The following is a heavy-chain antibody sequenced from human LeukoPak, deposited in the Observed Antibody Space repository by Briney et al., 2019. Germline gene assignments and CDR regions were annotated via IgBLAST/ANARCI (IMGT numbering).Heavy chain of an antibody. CDR3: ASHMAVAGTRGFDD. CDR2: ISQTGTT. J-gene: IGHJ4*02. V-gene: IGHV4-4*02. CDR1: DDSIYSNKW. Sequence: SGTLSLTSAVFDDSIYSNKWWSWVRQPPGKGLEWIGEISQTGTTYYDPPLKSRTTISIDRSKNHFSLTLTSATAADTAVYFCASHMAVAGTRGFDDWGPGTLVTVSS. D-gene: IGHD6-19*01.